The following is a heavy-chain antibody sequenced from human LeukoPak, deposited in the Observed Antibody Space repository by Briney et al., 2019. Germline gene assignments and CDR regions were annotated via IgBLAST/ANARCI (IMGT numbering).Heavy chain of an antibody. V-gene: IGHV4-61*02. CDR1: GGSISSGSYY. J-gene: IGHJ6*02. D-gene: IGHD2-2*01. Sequence: SQTLSLTCTVSGGSISSGSYYRSWIRQPAGKGLERIGRMYISGTTNYNPTLKSRVTISVDTSKNQFSLKVSPVTAADTAVYYCARGEPRYQYAMDVWGQGTTVTVSS. CDR2: MYISGTT. CDR3: ARGEPRYQYAMDV.